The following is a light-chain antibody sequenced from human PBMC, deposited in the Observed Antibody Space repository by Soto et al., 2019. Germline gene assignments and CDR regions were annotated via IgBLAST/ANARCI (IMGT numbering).Light chain of an antibody. CDR2: AAS. Sequence: DIQMTQSPSSLPASVGDRVTITCRASQSISSYLNWYQHKPGKAPKLLIYAASSLQTGVPSRFSGSGSGTEFTLTISSLQPDDFATYYCQHYNSYSEAFGQGTKVDIK. CDR3: QHYNSYSEA. J-gene: IGKJ1*01. V-gene: IGKV1-5*01. CDR1: QSISSY.